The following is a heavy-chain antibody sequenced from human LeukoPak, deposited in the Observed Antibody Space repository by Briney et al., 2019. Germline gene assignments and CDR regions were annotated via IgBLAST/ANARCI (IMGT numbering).Heavy chain of an antibody. CDR2: ISGSGGST. D-gene: IGHD4-17*01. Sequence: GGSLRLSCVVSGFTFNRCWMNWVRQAPGKGLEWVSAISGSGGSTYYADSVKGRFTISRDNSKNTLYLQMNSLRAEDTAVYYCAKAADDYGDYGEDLWGQGTLVTVSS. CDR3: AKAADDYGDYGEDL. CDR1: GFTFNRCW. V-gene: IGHV3-23*01. J-gene: IGHJ5*02.